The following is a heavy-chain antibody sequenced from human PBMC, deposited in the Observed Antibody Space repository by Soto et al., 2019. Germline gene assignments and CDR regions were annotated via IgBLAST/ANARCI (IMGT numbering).Heavy chain of an antibody. D-gene: IGHD1-1*01. Sequence: GASVKACSKASGYTNNNYAMTWVRQEHEQGLEWMGRISANNGNTHYTQRLQGRVTMTTDTSTSTVYMELRSLRSEDTAVYYCARDESGGYRANYAMDVWGQGTTVTVSS. CDR2: ISANNGNT. CDR3: ARDESGGYRANYAMDV. J-gene: IGHJ6*02. CDR1: GYTNNNYA. V-gene: IGHV1-18*01.